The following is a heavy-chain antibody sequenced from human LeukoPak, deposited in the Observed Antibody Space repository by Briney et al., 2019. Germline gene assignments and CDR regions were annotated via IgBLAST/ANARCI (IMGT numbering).Heavy chain of an antibody. Sequence: GGSLRLSCVASGFSFSYHGMNWVRLAPGKGLEWVSCVSPPGGGTYYADSVKGRFTISRDDSRNTLSLQMNSLRVEDTAVYYCARDLAWGAFDYWGQGILVAVSS. D-gene: IGHD7-27*01. V-gene: IGHV3-23*01. J-gene: IGHJ4*02. CDR3: ARDLAWGAFDY. CDR1: GFSFSYHG. CDR2: VSPPGGGT.